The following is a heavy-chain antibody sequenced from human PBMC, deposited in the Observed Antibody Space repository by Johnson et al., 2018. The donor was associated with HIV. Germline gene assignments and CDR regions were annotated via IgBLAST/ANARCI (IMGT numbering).Heavy chain of an antibody. D-gene: IGHD6-13*01. V-gene: IGHV3-20*04. J-gene: IGHJ3*02. CDR1: GFTFDDYG. CDR2: INWNGGST. CDR3: ARGFSSSSSSWKGAFDI. Sequence: VQLVESGGGVVQPGRSLRLSCAASGFTFDDYGMSWVRQAPGKGLEWVSGINWNGGSTGYAASVKGRVTISRDNAKNSLYLKMNRLRAEDTALDCCARGFSSSSSSWKGAFDIWGQGTMVTVSS.